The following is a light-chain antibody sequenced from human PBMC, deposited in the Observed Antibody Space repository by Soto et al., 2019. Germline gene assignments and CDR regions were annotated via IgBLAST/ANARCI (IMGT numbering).Light chain of an antibody. CDR1: SSDVGGHNY. CDR2: EVD. CDR3: SSYISSSAFVV. V-gene: IGLV2-8*01. Sequence: QSALTQPPSASGSPGQSVTISCTGTSSDVGGHNYVSWYQQHPGKVPKLLIYEVDKRPSGVPDRFSGSKSDNTASLTVSGLQAEDEADYYCSSYISSSAFVVFGGGTKLTVL. J-gene: IGLJ2*01.